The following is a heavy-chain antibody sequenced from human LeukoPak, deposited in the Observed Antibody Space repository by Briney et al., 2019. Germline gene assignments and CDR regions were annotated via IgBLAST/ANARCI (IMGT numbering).Heavy chain of an antibody. CDR3: AKVYSSSSRDAFDV. D-gene: IGHD6-6*01. J-gene: IGHJ3*01. CDR2: INHSGSN. Sequence: SETLSLTCAVYGESFSGYYWSWVRQSPGKGLEWIGEINHSGSNNYNSSLKSRVTISVDTSKSQFSLRLSSVTAADTAVYYCAKVYSSSSRDAFDVWGQGTMVTVSS. CDR1: GESFSGYY. V-gene: IGHV4-34*01.